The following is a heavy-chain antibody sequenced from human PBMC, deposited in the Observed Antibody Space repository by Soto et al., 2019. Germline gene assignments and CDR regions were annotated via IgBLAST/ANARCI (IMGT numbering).Heavy chain of an antibody. Sequence: SETLSLPCTVSGGSLSSVDYYWSWIRQTPGKGLEWIGYIYYSGSTYYNPTLKTRVHISVDRSKNKFSLKLSSETAAHTTVFQSARDASIAARCYYGTNVCGQGSTVT. CDR2: IYYSGST. CDR1: GGSLSSVDYY. CDR3: ARDASIAARCYYGTNV. V-gene: IGHV4-30-4*02. D-gene: IGHD6-6*01. J-gene: IGHJ6*02.